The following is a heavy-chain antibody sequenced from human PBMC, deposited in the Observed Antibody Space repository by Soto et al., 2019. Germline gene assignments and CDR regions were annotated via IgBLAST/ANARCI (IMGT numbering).Heavy chain of an antibody. Sequence: ASVKVSCKASGYTFTGYYMHWVRQAPGQGLEWMGWINPNSGGTNYAQKFQGWVTMTRDTSISTAYMELSRLRSDDTAVYYCATGEGIVVVPAASQSSYYGMDVWGQGTTVTVSS. CDR3: ATGEGIVVVPAASQSSYYGMDV. CDR1: GYTFTGYY. V-gene: IGHV1-2*04. D-gene: IGHD2-2*01. J-gene: IGHJ6*02. CDR2: INPNSGGT.